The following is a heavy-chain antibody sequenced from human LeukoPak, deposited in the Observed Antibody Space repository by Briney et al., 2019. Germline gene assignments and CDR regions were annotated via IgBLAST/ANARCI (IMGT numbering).Heavy chain of an antibody. V-gene: IGHV3-53*01. CDR1: GFTVSSNY. D-gene: IGHD1-26*01. Sequence: PGGSLRLSCAASGFTVSSNYMSWVRQAPGKGLEWVSVIYSGGSTYYADSVKGRFTISRDNSKNTLYLQMNSLRAEDTAVYYCARLPSGSAVDYWGQGTLVTVSS. J-gene: IGHJ4*02. CDR2: IYSGGST. CDR3: ARLPSGSAVDY.